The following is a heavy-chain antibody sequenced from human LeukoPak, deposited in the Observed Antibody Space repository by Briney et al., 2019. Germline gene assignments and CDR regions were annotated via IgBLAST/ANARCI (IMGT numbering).Heavy chain of an antibody. D-gene: IGHD3-3*01. J-gene: IGHJ5*01. CDR1: SGSISPYY. CDR2: IHSSGAT. Sequence: SETLSLTCSVSSGSISPYYWSWIRQPPGKGLEWIGYIHSSGATNYNPSLKSRVTMSVDTSKNQFSLRLTSVTPADAAVYYCARYGAWGGPSNWFDSWGQGTLVTVSS. CDR3: ARYGAWGGPSNWFDS. V-gene: IGHV4-4*09.